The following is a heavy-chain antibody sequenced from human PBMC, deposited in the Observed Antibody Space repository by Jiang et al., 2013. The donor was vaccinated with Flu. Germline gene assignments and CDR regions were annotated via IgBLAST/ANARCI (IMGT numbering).Heavy chain of an antibody. CDR2: INHSGST. D-gene: IGHD3-22*01. Sequence: LLKPSETLSLTCAVYGGSFSGYYWSWIRQPPGKGLEWIGEINHSGSTNYNPSLKSRVTISVDTSKNQFSLKLSSVTAADTAVYYCARGSNYDSSGYEDYWGQGNPGHRLL. CDR3: ARGSNYDSSGYEDY. CDR1: GGSFSGYY. J-gene: IGHJ4*02. V-gene: IGHV4-34*01.